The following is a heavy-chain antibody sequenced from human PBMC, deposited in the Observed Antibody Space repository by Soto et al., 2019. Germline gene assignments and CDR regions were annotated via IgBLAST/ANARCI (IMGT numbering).Heavy chain of an antibody. D-gene: IGHD3-3*01. CDR2: ISGSGGST. CDR3: AKVIPGLEWLFRTGKYFDY. V-gene: IGHV3-23*01. J-gene: IGHJ4*02. Sequence: GGSLRLSCAASGFTFSSYAMSWVRQAPGKGLEWVSAISGSGGSTYYADSVKGRFTISRDNSKNTLYLQMNSLRAEDTAVYYCAKVIPGLEWLFRTGKYFDYWGQGTLVTVSS. CDR1: GFTFSSYA.